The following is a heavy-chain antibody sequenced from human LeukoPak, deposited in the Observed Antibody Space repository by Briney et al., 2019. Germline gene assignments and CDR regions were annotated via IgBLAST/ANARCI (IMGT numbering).Heavy chain of an antibody. V-gene: IGHV3-23*01. CDR1: GFTFSSYA. Sequence: GSLRLSCAASGFTFSSYAMSWVRRAPGKGLEWVSATSSSDAGKYYADSVRGRFTISRDNSKNTLYLQMNSLRAGDTAVYYCARALENYYYYMDVWGKGTTVTVSS. CDR3: ARALENYYYYMDV. J-gene: IGHJ6*03. CDR2: TSSSDAGK.